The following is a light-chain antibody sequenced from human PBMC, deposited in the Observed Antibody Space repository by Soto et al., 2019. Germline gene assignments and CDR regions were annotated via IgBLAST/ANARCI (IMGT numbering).Light chain of an antibody. J-gene: IGKJ1*01. CDR3: QQRSDWPST. CDR1: QSVSSK. V-gene: IGKV3-11*01. Sequence: EMVMTQSPATLSVSPGERATLSCRASQSVSSKLAWYQQKPGQAPRLLIYDTSTRATGIPARFSGSGSGTEFTLPISNLEPEDFAVYYCQQRSDWPSTFGQGTKVDIK. CDR2: DTS.